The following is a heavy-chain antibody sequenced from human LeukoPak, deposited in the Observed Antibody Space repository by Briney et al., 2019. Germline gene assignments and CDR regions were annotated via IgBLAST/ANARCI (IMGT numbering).Heavy chain of an antibody. Sequence: GASVKVPCKASGYTFTSYGITWVRQAPGHGLEGMGWISAYNGNTNYAQNLHGRVTMTTDTSTSTAYMELRSLRSDDSAVYYCARGARIVGARDLDYWGQGTLVTVSS. V-gene: IGHV1-18*01. J-gene: IGHJ4*02. D-gene: IGHD1-26*01. CDR1: GYTFTSYG. CDR3: ARGARIVGARDLDY. CDR2: ISAYNGNT.